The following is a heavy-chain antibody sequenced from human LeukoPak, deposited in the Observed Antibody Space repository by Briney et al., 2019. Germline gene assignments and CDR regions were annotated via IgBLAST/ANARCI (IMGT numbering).Heavy chain of an antibody. CDR3: ARGMAAAYDYNWFDP. CDR1: GYSIRSGFY. Sequence: PSETLSLTCTVSGYSIRSGFYWGWIRQPPGKGLEWIGNIYHSGITYSTPSLKSRVTISVDTSKNQFTLKMNSVTAADTAVYFCARGMAAAYDYNWFDPWGQGTLVTVSS. J-gene: IGHJ5*02. V-gene: IGHV4-38-2*02. CDR2: IYHSGIT. D-gene: IGHD5-12*01.